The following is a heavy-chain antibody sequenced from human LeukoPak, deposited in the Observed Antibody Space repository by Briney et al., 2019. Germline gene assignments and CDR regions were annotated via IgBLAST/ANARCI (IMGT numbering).Heavy chain of an antibody. J-gene: IGHJ6*02. Sequence: ASVTVSCTASGYTFTSYYMHWVRQAPGQGLEWMGIINPSGGSTSYAQKFQGRVTMTRNTSISTAYMELSSLRSEDTAVYYCARGGAPPYDFWSGYYRYYYYYYGMDVRGQGTTVTVSS. V-gene: IGHV1-46*01. CDR3: ARGGAPPYDFWSGYYRYYYYYYGMDV. CDR2: INPSGGST. D-gene: IGHD3-3*01. CDR1: GYTFTSYY.